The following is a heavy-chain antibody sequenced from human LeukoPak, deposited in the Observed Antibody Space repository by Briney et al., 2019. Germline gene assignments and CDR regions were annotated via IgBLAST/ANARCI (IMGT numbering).Heavy chain of an antibody. V-gene: IGHV3-23*01. D-gene: IGHD3-3*01. CDR2: ISGSADNS. CDR3: AKHQIGFGHFDY. J-gene: IGHJ4*02. Sequence: GGSLRLSCAASGFTFGSYAMTWVRQAPGKGLEWVSTISGSADNSYYADSVKGRFTISRDNSKNTLYLQMNSLRAEDTAVYYCAKHQIGFGHFDYWGQGTLVTVSS. CDR1: GFTFGSYA.